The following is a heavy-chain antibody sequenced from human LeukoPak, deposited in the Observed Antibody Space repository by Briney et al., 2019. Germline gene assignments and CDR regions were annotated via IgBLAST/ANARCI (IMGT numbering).Heavy chain of an antibody. V-gene: IGHV4-59*01. Sequence: SETLSLTCTVSGGSISGYYWSWLRQPPGKGLDWVGYIYYSGSTNFNPSPKSRVTISADTSKNQFSLKLTSVTAADTAVYYCARDPVGSNWFDPWGQGTLVTVSS. D-gene: IGHD3-10*01. CDR3: ARDPVGSNWFDP. J-gene: IGHJ5*02. CDR1: GGSISGYY. CDR2: IYYSGST.